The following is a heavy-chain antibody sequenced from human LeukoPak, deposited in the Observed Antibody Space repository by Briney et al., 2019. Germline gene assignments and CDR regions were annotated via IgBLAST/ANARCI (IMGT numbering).Heavy chain of an antibody. CDR3: ARAGVRVQGSTSWGQFDP. CDR2: MNPNSGNT. J-gene: IGHJ5*02. Sequence: ASVKVSCKASGYTFTSYDINWVRQATGQGLEWMGWMNPNSGNTGYAQKFQGRVTMTRNTSISTAYMELSSLRSEDTAVYYCARAGVRVQGSTSWGQFDPWGQGTLVTVSS. D-gene: IGHD2-2*01. V-gene: IGHV1-8*01. CDR1: GYTFTSYD.